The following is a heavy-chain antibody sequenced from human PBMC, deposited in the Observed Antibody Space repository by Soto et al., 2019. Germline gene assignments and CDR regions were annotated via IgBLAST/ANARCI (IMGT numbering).Heavy chain of an antibody. CDR3: ARFLYCSGGSCYSNFDY. CDR2: IIPIFGTA. D-gene: IGHD2-15*01. J-gene: IGHJ4*02. CDR1: GGTFSSYA. V-gene: IGHV1-69*13. Sequence: SVKVSCKASGGTFSSYAISWVRQAPGQGLEWMGGIIPIFGTANYAQKFQGRVTITADESTSTAYMELSSLRSEDTAVYYCARFLYCSGGSCYSNFDYWGQGTLVTVSS.